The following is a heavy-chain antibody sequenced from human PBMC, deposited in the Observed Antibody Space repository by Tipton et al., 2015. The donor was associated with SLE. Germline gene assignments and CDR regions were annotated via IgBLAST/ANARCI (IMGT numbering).Heavy chain of an antibody. Sequence: QLVQSGPEVKKTGSSVKVSCKASGYTFTYRYLHWVRQAPGQALEWMGWITPFNGNTNYAQKFQDRVTITRDRSMSTAYMELSSLRSEDTAMYYCARSSRYYYDSSGYGAFDIWGQGTMVTVSS. J-gene: IGHJ3*02. V-gene: IGHV1-45*02. CDR2: ITPFNGNT. CDR3: ARSSRYYYDSSGYGAFDI. D-gene: IGHD3-22*01. CDR1: GYTFTYRY.